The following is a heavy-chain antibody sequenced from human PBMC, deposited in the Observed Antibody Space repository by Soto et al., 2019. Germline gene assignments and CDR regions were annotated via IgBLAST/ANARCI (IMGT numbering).Heavy chain of an antibody. J-gene: IGHJ5*02. V-gene: IGHV4-4*07. Sequence: SETMSLTCTVSGGSISSYYWSWIRQPAGKGLEWIGRIYTSGSTNYNPSLKSRVTMSVDTSKNQFSLKLSSVTAADTAVYYCARDGGSGYERNWFYPWGQRTLVTVSS. D-gene: IGHD5-12*01. CDR3: ARDGGSGYERNWFYP. CDR2: IYTSGST. CDR1: GGSISSYY.